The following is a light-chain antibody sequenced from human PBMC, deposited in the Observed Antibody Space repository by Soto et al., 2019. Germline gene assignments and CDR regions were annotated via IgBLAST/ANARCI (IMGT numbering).Light chain of an antibody. V-gene: IGLV1-40*01. CDR2: DNT. J-gene: IGLJ1*01. CDR3: QSYDSSLRGSV. CDR1: SSNIGAGYD. Sequence: QSVLTQPPSVSGAPGQRVTISCTGSSSNIGAGYDVHWYQQLPGTAPKLLIYDNTNRPSGVPDRFSGSKSGTSASLAITGLQAEGEADYYCQSYDSSLRGSVFGSGTKVTVL.